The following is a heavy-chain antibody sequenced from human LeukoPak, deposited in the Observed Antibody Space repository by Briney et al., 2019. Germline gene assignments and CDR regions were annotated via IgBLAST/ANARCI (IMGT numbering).Heavy chain of an antibody. CDR1: GGSISSGSYY. CDR2: IYTSGST. Sequence: KASETLSLTCTVSGGSISSGSYYWSWIRQPAGKGLEWIGRIYTSGSTNYNPSLKSRVTVSVDTSKNQFSLKLSSVTAADTAVYYCARSQLAKKSLDDWGQGTLVAVSS. V-gene: IGHV4-61*02. J-gene: IGHJ4*02. CDR3: ARSQLAKKSLDD. D-gene: IGHD1-1*01.